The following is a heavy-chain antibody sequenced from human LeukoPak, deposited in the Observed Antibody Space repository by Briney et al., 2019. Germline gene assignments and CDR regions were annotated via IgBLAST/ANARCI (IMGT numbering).Heavy chain of an antibody. Sequence: GGSLRLSCAASGFTFRNFWMSWVRQAPGKGLEWVSYISSSGSTIYYADSVKGRFTISRDNAKNSLYLQMNSLRAEDTAVYYCARESGSGYYYYGMDVWGKGTTVTVSS. V-gene: IGHV3-48*03. CDR3: ARESGSGYYYYGMDV. D-gene: IGHD3-10*01. CDR1: GFTFRNFW. CDR2: ISSSGSTI. J-gene: IGHJ6*04.